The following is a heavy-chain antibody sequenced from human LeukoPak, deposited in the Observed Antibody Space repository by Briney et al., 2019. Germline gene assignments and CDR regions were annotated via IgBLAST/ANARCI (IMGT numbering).Heavy chain of an antibody. Sequence: GASVKVSCKASGYTFTGYYMHWVRQAPGQGLEWMGWVTPNSGGTNYAQRFQGRVTMTRDTSISTAYMELNGLRSDDTAVYYCAREAYGSGSFRTDYYYMDVWGKGTTVTISS. CDR3: AREAYGSGSFRTDYYYMDV. CDR2: VTPNSGGT. J-gene: IGHJ6*03. D-gene: IGHD3-10*01. V-gene: IGHV1-2*02. CDR1: GYTFTGYY.